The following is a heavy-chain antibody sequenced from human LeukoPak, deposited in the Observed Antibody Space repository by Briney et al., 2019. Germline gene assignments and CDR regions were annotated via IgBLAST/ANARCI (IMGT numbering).Heavy chain of an antibody. CDR3: ARVPYGPDPYYYGMDV. J-gene: IGHJ6*04. Sequence: SETLSLTCTVSGGSISSYYWSWIRQPAGKGLEWIGRIYTSGSTNYNPSLKSRVTMSVDTSKNQFSLKLSSVTAADTAVYYCARVPYGPDPYYYGMDVWGKGTTVTVSS. V-gene: IGHV4-4*07. D-gene: IGHD3-10*01. CDR1: GGSISSYY. CDR2: IYTSGST.